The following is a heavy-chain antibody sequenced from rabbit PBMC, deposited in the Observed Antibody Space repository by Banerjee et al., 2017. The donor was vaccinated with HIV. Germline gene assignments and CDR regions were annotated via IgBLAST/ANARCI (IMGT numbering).Heavy chain of an antibody. CDR2: IYTGSSGVT. Sequence: QSLEESGGDLVKPGASLTLTCTASGIDFSSYYYMCWVRQAPGKGLEWIACIYTGSSGVTYYASWVNGRFSISRTSSTTVTLQMTSLTAADTATYFCASNIYGDGLWGPGTLVTVS. D-gene: IGHD6-1*01. CDR3: ASNIYGDGL. CDR1: GIDFSSYYY. J-gene: IGHJ4*01. V-gene: IGHV1S40*01.